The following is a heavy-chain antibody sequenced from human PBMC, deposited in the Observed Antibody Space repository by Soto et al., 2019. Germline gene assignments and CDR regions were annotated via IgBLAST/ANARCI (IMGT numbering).Heavy chain of an antibody. Sequence: QVQLVQSGAEVKKPASSVKVSCKASGGTFSAYSISWVRQAPGQGLEWMGGSIPIFGTANYAQKFQGRVTITAHESTSTTYMELRSLRSEDTAVYYCATGGQHRKVSNYYGMDVWGQGTTVTVSS. V-gene: IGHV1-69*01. CDR2: SIPIFGTA. CDR1: GGTFSAYS. CDR3: ATGGQHRKVSNYYGMDV. J-gene: IGHJ6*02. D-gene: IGHD6-13*01.